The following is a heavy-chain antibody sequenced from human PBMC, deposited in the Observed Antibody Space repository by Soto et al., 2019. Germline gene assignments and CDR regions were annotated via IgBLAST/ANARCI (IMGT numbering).Heavy chain of an antibody. J-gene: IGHJ4*02. CDR2: INHSGST. D-gene: IGHD2-15*01. V-gene: IGHV4-34*01. Sequence: QVQLQQWGAGLLKPSETLSLTCAVYGGSFSGYYWSWIRQPPGKVLAWIGEINHSGSTNYNPSLKSRVTISVDTSKNQFSLKLSSVTAADTAVYYCARGRHIVVVVAATTVFDYWGQGTLVTVSS. CDR1: GGSFSGYY. CDR3: ARGRHIVVVVAATTVFDY.